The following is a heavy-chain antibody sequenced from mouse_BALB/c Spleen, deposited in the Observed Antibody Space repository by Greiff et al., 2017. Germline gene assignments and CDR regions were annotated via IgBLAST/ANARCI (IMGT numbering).Heavy chain of an antibody. J-gene: IGHJ2*01. Sequence: VQLQQSGLEQVKPGASGKISCQASGYSFTGYFMNWVKQSHGKSLEWFGRINPYNGDTFFNQKFKGKATLTVDKSSSTAHMDLLGLTSEDSAVYYCGRDYRYDGGGFDYWGQGTTLTVSS. D-gene: IGHD2-14*01. CDR1: GYSFTGYF. V-gene: IGHV1-37*01. CDR3: GRDYRYDGGGFDY. CDR2: INPYNGDT.